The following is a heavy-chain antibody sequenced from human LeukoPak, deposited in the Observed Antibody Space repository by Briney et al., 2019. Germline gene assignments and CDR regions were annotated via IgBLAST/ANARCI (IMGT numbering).Heavy chain of an antibody. V-gene: IGHV4-59*12. J-gene: IGHJ3*02. Sequence: SETLSLTCNVSGGSMRNYYWSWIRQPPGKGLEWIGCISHSGSTKYNPSLKSRVTISVDTSKNQFSLKLSSVTAADTAVYYCARFCILNWNYGFDAFDIWGQGTMVTVSS. CDR3: ARFCILNWNYGFDAFDI. D-gene: IGHD1-7*01. CDR2: ISHSGST. CDR1: GGSMRNYY.